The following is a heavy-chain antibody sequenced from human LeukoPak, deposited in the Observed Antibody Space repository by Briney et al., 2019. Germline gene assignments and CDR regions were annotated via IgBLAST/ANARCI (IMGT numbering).Heavy chain of an antibody. J-gene: IGHJ4*02. CDR2: IRDDGSSK. CDR1: GFSFISYN. D-gene: IGHD3-3*01. CDR3: AKEDGGVLRFLERLPLFDY. V-gene: IGHV3-30*02. Sequence: GGSLRLSCAASGFSFISYNMNWVRQAPGKGLEWVAFIRDDGSSKYYADSVKGRFTISRDNSKNMVYLQMNSLRAEDTALYYCAKEDGGVLRFLERLPLFDYWGQGTLVIVSS.